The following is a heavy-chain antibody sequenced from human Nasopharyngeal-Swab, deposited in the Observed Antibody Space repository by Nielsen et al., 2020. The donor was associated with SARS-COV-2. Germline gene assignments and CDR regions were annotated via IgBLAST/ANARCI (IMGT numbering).Heavy chain of an antibody. J-gene: IGHJ3*01. D-gene: IGHD3-22*01. V-gene: IGHV3-21*01. CDR1: GFTFSSYP. CDR3: AKDQFLRYYHSSERYDAFDV. Sequence: GESLKISCAASGFTFSSYPMSWVRQSPGKGLEWVSAISSSSSYIDYADSLKGRFTVSRDNAKNSLYLQMNSLRAEDTAVYYCAKDQFLRYYHSSERYDAFDVWGQGTTVIVSS. CDR2: ISSSSSYI.